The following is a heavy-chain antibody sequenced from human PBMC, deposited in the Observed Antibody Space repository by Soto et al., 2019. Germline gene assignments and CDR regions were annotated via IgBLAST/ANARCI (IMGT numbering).Heavy chain of an antibody. J-gene: IGHJ4*02. D-gene: IGHD6-19*01. CDR2: IIPLFGTT. CDR3: ARGGELAGWMPFDS. CDR1: GGTFNSYG. Sequence: QVHLVQSGAEVKKPGSSVKVSCRASGGTFNSYGFNWVRQAPGQGLEWMGGIIPLFGTTTYAQNFQGRVTITTDQSTTTAYMEMSGLTSEAPAVYFCARGGELAGWMPFDSWGQGTLVTVSS. V-gene: IGHV1-69*01.